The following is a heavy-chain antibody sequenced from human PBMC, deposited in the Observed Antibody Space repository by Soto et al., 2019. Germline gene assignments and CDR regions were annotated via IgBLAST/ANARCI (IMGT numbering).Heavy chain of an antibody. Sequence: QVLLVDSGGGVVQPGRSLRLSCAASGFTFSSYAMNWVRQAPGKGLEWVALISHDGINKYYADSVRGRFTISRDSSTNTRYLQMNSLSAADTAVYYCGRCTSTSCHLGSDYWGQGTLVTVST. V-gene: IGHV3-30-3*01. CDR1: GFTFSSYA. D-gene: IGHD2-2*01. CDR2: ISHDGINK. CDR3: GRCTSTSCHLGSDY. J-gene: IGHJ4*02.